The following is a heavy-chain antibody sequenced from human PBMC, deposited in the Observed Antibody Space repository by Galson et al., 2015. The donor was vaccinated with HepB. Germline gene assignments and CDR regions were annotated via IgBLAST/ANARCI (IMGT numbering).Heavy chain of an antibody. CDR1: GFTFSSYS. CDR3: AQRYSSGWYENAFDI. CDR2: ISSSSSYI. V-gene: IGHV3-21*01. Sequence: SLRLSCAASGFTFSSYSMNWVRQAPGKGLEWVSSISSSSSYIYYADSVKGRFTISRDNAKNSLYLQMNSLRAEDTAVYYCAQRYSSGWYENAFDIWGQGTMVTVSS. J-gene: IGHJ3*02. D-gene: IGHD6-19*01.